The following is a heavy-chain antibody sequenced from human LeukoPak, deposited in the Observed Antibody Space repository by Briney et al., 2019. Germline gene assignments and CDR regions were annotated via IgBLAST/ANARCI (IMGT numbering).Heavy chain of an antibody. CDR3: ARGPELSSESYPFDY. V-gene: IGHV3-30*04. J-gene: IGHJ4*02. Sequence: PGRSLGLSCAASGFTLNNYAMHWVRQAPGKGLEWVAVILYDGSNKYYADFVTGRFTITRDNSKNTLYLQMNSLRAGDTAVYYCARGPELSSESYPFDYWGQGTLVTVSS. CDR2: ILYDGSNK. CDR1: GFTLNNYA. D-gene: IGHD1-26*01.